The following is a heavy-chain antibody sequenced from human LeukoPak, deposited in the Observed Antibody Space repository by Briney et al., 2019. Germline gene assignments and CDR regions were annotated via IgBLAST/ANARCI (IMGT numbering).Heavy chain of an antibody. J-gene: IGHJ5*02. CDR2: IYTSGST. CDR1: GGSISSYY. D-gene: IGHD3-10*01. Sequence: SETLSLTCTVSGGSISSYYWSWIRQPAGKGLEWIGRIYTSGSTNYNPSLKSRVTMSVDTSKNQFSLKLSSVTAADTAVYYCAREYLVRGVITNNWFDPWGQGTLVTVSS. V-gene: IGHV4-4*07. CDR3: AREYLVRGVITNNWFDP.